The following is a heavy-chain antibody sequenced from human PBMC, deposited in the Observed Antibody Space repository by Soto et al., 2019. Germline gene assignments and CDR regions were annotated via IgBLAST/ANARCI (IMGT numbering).Heavy chain of an antibody. J-gene: IGHJ4*02. D-gene: IGHD5-12*01. CDR1: GGSISSYY. CDR2: IYYSGST. V-gene: IGHV4-59*01. CDR3: ARTLLSGYDLYYFDY. Sequence: SETLSLTCTVSGGSISSYYWSWIRQPPGKGLEWIGYIYYSGSTNYNPSLKSRVTISVDTSKNQFSLKLSSVTAADTAVYYCARTLLSGYDLYYFDYWGQGTLVTVSS.